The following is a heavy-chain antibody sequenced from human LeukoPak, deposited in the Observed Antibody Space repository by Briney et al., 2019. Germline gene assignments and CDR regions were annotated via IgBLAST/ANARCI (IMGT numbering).Heavy chain of an antibody. CDR3: ARAPRPYSSGWYPYYYYYGMDV. CDR1: GFTFHSYA. J-gene: IGHJ6*02. D-gene: IGHD6-19*01. Sequence: GGSLRLSCAASGFTFHSYAMIWVRQAPGKGLEWVSVIYSGGSTYYADSVKGRFTISRHNSKNTLYLQMNSLRAEDTAVYYCARAPRPYSSGWYPYYYYYGMDVWGQGTTVTVSS. CDR2: IYSGGST. V-gene: IGHV3-53*04.